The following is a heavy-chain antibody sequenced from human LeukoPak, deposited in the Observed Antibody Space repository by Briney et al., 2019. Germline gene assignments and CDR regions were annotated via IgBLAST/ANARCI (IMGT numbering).Heavy chain of an antibody. CDR1: GGTFSSYA. D-gene: IGHD4-17*01. CDR3: AREDGGYGDYGISPDAFDI. V-gene: IGHV1-69*01. Sequence: GASVKVSCKASGGTFSSYAISWVRQAPGQGLEWMGGIIPIFGTANYAQKFQGRVTITADESTSTAHMELSSLRSEDTAVYYCAREDGGYGDYGISPDAFDIWGQGTMVTVSS. J-gene: IGHJ3*02. CDR2: IIPIFGTA.